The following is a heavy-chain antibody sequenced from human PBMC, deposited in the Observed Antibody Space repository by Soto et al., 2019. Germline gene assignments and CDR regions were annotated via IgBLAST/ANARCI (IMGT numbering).Heavy chain of an antibody. CDR3: AKDGGYSYGYSPRYYYGMDV. V-gene: IGHV3-23*01. Sequence: EVQLLESGGGLVQPGGSLRLSCAASGFTFSSYAMSWVRQAPGKGLEWVSAISGSGGSPYYADSVKGRFTISRDNSKNTLYLQMNSLRAEDTAVYYCAKDGGYSYGYSPRYYYGMDVWGQGTTVTVSS. J-gene: IGHJ6*02. D-gene: IGHD5-18*01. CDR2: ISGSGGSP. CDR1: GFTFSSYA.